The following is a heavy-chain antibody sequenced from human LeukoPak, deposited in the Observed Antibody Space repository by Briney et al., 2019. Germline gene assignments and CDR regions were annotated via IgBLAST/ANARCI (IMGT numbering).Heavy chain of an antibody. CDR2: IYTSGST. J-gene: IGHJ4*02. V-gene: IGHV4-61*02. CDR1: GGSISSSSYY. CDR3: ARYMVRGVYYFDY. Sequence: SETLSLTCTVSGGSISSSSYYWSWIRQPAGKGLEWIGRIYTSGSTNYNPSLKSRVTMSVDTSKNQFSLKLSSVTAADTAVYYCARYMVRGVYYFDYWGQGTLVTVSS. D-gene: IGHD3-10*01.